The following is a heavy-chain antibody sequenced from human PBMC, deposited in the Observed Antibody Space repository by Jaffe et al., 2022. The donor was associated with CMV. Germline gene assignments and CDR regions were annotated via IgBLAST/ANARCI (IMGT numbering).Heavy chain of an antibody. V-gene: IGHV5-10-1*03. CDR2: IDPSDSYT. CDR3: ARLEWELPRGGVDYYYYMDV. Sequence: EVQLVQSGAEVKKPGESLRISCKGSGYSFTSYWISWVRQMPGKGLEWMGRIDPSDSYTNYSPSFQGHVTISADKSISTAYLQWSSLKASDTAMYYCARLEWELPRGGVDYYYYMDVWGKGTTVTVSS. CDR1: GYSFTSYW. J-gene: IGHJ6*03. D-gene: IGHD1-26*01.